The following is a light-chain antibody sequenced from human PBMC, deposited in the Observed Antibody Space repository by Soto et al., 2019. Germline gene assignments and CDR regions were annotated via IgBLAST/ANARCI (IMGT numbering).Light chain of an antibody. Sequence: EIVLTQSPGTLSLSPGERATLSCRASHIVSSSYLAWYQQRPGQAPRLLIYGTSSRATGIPDRFSGSGSGTDFTLTISRLEPEEFAVYYCQQYGSSPQTFGQGTKVEIK. V-gene: IGKV3-20*01. J-gene: IGKJ1*01. CDR1: HIVSSSY. CDR2: GTS. CDR3: QQYGSSPQT.